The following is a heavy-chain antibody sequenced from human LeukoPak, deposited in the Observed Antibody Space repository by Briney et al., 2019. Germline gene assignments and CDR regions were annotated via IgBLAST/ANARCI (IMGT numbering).Heavy chain of an antibody. CDR3: ARDLNYYYGMDV. J-gene: IGHJ6*02. CDR2: IYSGGST. CDR1: GFTVSSNY. Sequence: GGSLRLSCAASGFTVSSNYMSWVRQAPGKGLEWVSVIYSGGSTYYADPVKGRFTISRDNSKNTLYLQMSSLRAEDTAVYYCARDLNYYYGMDVWGQGTTVTVSS. V-gene: IGHV3-53*01.